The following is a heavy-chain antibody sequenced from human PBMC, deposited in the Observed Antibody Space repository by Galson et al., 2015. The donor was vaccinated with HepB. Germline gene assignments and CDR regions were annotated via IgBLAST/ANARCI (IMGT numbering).Heavy chain of an antibody. CDR3: ARVSSSGWEDFDY. D-gene: IGHD6-19*01. CDR2: MNPNSGNT. V-gene: IGHV1-8*01. Sequence: SCKASGYTFTSYDINWVRQATGQGLEWMGWMNPNSGNTGYAQKFQGRVTMTRNTSISTAYMELSSLRSEDTAVYYCARVSSSGWEDFDYWGQGTLVTVSS. J-gene: IGHJ4*02. CDR1: GYTFTSYD.